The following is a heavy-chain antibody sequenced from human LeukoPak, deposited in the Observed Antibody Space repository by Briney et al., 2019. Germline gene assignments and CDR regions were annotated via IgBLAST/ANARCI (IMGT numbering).Heavy chain of an antibody. J-gene: IGHJ4*02. Sequence: RSLRLSCAASGFTFYDYAMHCVRHAPGKGLEWVSGISWNSGSIGYADSVKGRFTISRDNAKNYLYLQMNSLRAEDTALYYCAKAAYYYDSSGPDYWGQGNLVTVSS. CDR1: GFTFYDYA. CDR2: ISWNSGSI. V-gene: IGHV3-9*01. CDR3: AKAAYYYDSSGPDY. D-gene: IGHD3-22*01.